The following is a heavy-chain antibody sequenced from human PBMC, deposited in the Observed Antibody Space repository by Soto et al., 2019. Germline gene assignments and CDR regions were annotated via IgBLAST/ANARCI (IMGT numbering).Heavy chain of an antibody. Sequence: GGSLRLSCAASGFTFSSYAMHWVRQAPGKGLEWVAVISYDGSNKYYADSVKGRFTISRDNSKNTLYLQMNSLRAEDTAVYYSAFSDGDYGYHYYRLAFWAQGPTVPVSS. CDR1: GFTFSSYA. V-gene: IGHV3-30-3*01. CDR2: ISYDGSNK. D-gene: IGHD4-17*01. CDR3: AFSDGDYGYHYYRLAF. J-gene: IGHJ6*02.